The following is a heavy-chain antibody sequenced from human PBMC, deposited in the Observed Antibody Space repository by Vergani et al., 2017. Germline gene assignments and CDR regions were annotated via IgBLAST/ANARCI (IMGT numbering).Heavy chain of an antibody. CDR1: GYTFTDYY. V-gene: IGHV1-2*02. CDR2: INPSSGGT. Sequence: QVQLVQSGAEVKKPGASVKVSCKASGYTFTDYYMHWVRQAPGQGLEWMGWINPSSGGTTYSQKFQGRVTMTRDTSISTAYMELSRLRSDDTAVYYCARDLLSSGWSVDYWGQGTLVTVSS. CDR3: ARDLLSSGWSVDY. J-gene: IGHJ4*02. D-gene: IGHD6-19*01.